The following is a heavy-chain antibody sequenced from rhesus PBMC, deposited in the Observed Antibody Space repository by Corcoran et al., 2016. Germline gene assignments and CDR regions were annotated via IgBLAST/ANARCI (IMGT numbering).Heavy chain of an antibody. CDR1: GFTFSDYY. V-gene: IGHV3-59*01. Sequence: EVQLVESGGGLAKPGGSLRLSCAASGFTFSDYYMHCVRQASGKGLEWVSRISSGGGSTWYADSVKGRFTISRENAKNTLYLQMNSLRAEDTAVYYCAGWYSSGLGYWGQGVLVTVSS. J-gene: IGHJ4*01. CDR2: ISSGGGST. CDR3: AGWYSSGLGY. D-gene: IGHD6-31*01.